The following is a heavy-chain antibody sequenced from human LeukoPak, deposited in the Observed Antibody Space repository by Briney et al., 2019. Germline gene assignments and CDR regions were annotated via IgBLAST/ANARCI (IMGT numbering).Heavy chain of an antibody. J-gene: IGHJ4*02. CDR3: ASMGLRWRPNFDY. Sequence: ASETLSLTCAVYGGSFSDYYWSWIRQPPGKGLEWIGEINHSGSTNYNPSHKSRVTISVDTSKNQVSLKLSSVTAADTAVYYCASMGLRWRPNFDYWGQGTLVTVSS. CDR1: GGSFSDYY. D-gene: IGHD4-23*01. CDR2: INHSGST. V-gene: IGHV4-34*01.